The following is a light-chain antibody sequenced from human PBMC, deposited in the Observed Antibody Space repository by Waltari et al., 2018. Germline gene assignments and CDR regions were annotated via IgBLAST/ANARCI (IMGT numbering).Light chain of an antibody. CDR1: SSDVGGYDY. J-gene: IGLJ2*01. V-gene: IGLV2-23*02. CDR3: CSYAGGSTFVV. Sequence: QSALTQPASLSGSPGQSITISCTGTSSDVGGYDYVPWYQQHPGKAPKLMIYDVTQRPSGVSNRFSGSKTGNTASLTISGLQAEDEANYHCCSYAGGSTFVVFGGGTKLTVL. CDR2: DVT.